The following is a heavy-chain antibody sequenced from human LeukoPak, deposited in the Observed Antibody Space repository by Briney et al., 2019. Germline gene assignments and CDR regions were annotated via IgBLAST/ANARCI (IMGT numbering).Heavy chain of an antibody. J-gene: IGHJ5*02. CDR2: INHSGST. V-gene: IGHV4-34*01. CDR1: GGSFSGYY. CDR3: ARPLSVTFGGVIDPWFDP. D-gene: IGHD3-16*02. Sequence: SETLSLTCAVYGGSFSGYYWSRIRQPPGKGLEWIGEINHSGSTNYNPSLKSRVTISVDTSKNQFSLKLSSVTAADTAVYYCARPLSVTFGGVIDPWFDPWGQGTLVTVSS.